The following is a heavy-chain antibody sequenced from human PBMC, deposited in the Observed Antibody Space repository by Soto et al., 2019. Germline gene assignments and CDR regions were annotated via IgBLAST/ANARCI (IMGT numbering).Heavy chain of an antibody. CDR3: ARGYGGNSASLDF. CDR1: EFTFSSYA. J-gene: IGHJ4*02. Sequence: GGSLRLSCAASEFTFSSYAMHWVRQAPGKGLEWVALISYDGSNEYYADSVKGRFTISRDNSKSTLYLQMNNLRPDDTAVYYCARGYGGNSASLDFWGQGTLVTVSS. D-gene: IGHD4-17*01. CDR2: ISYDGSNE. V-gene: IGHV3-30-3*01.